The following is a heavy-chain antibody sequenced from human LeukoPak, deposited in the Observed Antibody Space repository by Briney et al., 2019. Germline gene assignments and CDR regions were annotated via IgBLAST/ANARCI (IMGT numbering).Heavy chain of an antibody. Sequence: SETLSLTCTVSGGSVNSGSHYWCWIRQPPGKGLEWIGYIYYSGSTNYNPSLKSRVTISVDTSKNQFSLKLSSVTAADTAVYYCARQDCGGDCYSSGDAFDIWGQGTMVTVSS. CDR1: GGSVNSGSHY. CDR3: ARQDCGGDCYSSGDAFDI. V-gene: IGHV4-61*01. J-gene: IGHJ3*02. D-gene: IGHD2-21*02. CDR2: IYYSGST.